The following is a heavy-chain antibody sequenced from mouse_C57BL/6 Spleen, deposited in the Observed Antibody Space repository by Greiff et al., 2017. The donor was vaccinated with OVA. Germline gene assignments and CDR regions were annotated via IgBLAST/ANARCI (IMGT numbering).Heavy chain of an antibody. D-gene: IGHD2-3*01. J-gene: IGHJ2*01. CDR1: GFTFSSYG. CDR2: ISSGGSYT. CDR3: ARHFYLDRPDY. V-gene: IGHV5-6*01. Sequence: EVHLVESGGDLVKPGGSLKLSCAASGFTFSSYGMSWVRQTPDKRLEWVATISSGGSYTYYPDSVKGRFTISRDNAKNTLYLQMSSLKSEDTAMYYCARHFYLDRPDYWGQGTTLTVSS.